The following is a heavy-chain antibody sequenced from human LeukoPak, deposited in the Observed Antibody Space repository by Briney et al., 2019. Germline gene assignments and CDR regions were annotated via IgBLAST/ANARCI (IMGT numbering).Heavy chain of an antibody. D-gene: IGHD2-2*01. CDR3: ARDGIVAVPAAAPDY. CDR2: ISAYNGNT. Sequence: GASVKVSCKASGYTFTSYGISWLRQAPGQGLEWIGWISAYNGNTNYAQKLQGRVTMTTDTSTSTAYMELRSLRSDDTAVYYCARDGIVAVPAAAPDYWGQGTLVTVSS. CDR1: GYTFTSYG. V-gene: IGHV1-18*01. J-gene: IGHJ4*02.